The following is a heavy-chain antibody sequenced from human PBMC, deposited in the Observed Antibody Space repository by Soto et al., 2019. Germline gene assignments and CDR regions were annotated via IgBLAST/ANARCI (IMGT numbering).Heavy chain of an antibody. V-gene: IGHV6-1*01. Sequence: KQSQTLSLTCAISGDSVSSNSAAWNWIRQSPSRGLEWLGRTYYRSKWYNDYAVSVKSRITINPDTSKNQFSLQLNSVTPEDTAVYYCARDRNYDILTGYLPGWFDPWGQGTLVTVSS. J-gene: IGHJ5*02. CDR1: GDSVSSNSAA. D-gene: IGHD3-9*01. CDR3: ARDRNYDILTGYLPGWFDP. CDR2: TYYRSKWYN.